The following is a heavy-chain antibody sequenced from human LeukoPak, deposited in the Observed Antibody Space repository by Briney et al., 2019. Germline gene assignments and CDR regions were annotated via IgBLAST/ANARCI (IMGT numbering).Heavy chain of an antibody. V-gene: IGHV3-7*03. CDR3: AKDKPTHYYGSGSYDY. J-gene: IGHJ4*02. D-gene: IGHD3-10*01. Sequence: GGSLRLSCEASGFTFSYYLMTWVRRAPGEGLECVANINQDGSEQYYVESVKGRFTISRDNSKNTLYLQMNSLRAEDTAVYYCAKDKPTHYYGSGSYDYWGQGTLVTVSS. CDR2: INQDGSEQ. CDR1: GFTFSYYL.